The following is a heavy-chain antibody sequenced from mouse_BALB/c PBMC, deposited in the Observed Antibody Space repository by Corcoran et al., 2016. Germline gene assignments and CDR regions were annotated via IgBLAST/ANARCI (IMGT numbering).Heavy chain of an antibody. V-gene: IGHV11-2*02. CDR1: GFTYSGFW. J-gene: IGHJ1*01. Sequence: EVQLLETGGGLVQPGGSRGLSCEGSGFTYSGFWMSWVRQTPGKTLEWIGDINSDGSAINYAPSIKDRFTIFRDNYNSTLYLQMSNVRSEDTATYFCMRYGNYWYFDVWGAGTTVTVSS. CDR3: MRYGNYWYFDV. CDR2: INSDGSAI. D-gene: IGHD2-1*01.